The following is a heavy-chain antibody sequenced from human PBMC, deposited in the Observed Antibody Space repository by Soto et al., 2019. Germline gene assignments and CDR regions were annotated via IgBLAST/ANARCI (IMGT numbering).Heavy chain of an antibody. D-gene: IGHD2-2*02. CDR3: AREVVPAAITN. Sequence: SETLSLTCTVSGASISSGDHFGQWIRQPPGKDLEWIGYIYYTGSTYYNPSLRSRVAMSVDTSKNEFSLNLTSVTAADTAVYYCAREVVPAAITNCGQRTLVTVSS. J-gene: IGHJ4*02. CDR1: GASISSGDHF. V-gene: IGHV4-30-4*01. CDR2: IYYTGST.